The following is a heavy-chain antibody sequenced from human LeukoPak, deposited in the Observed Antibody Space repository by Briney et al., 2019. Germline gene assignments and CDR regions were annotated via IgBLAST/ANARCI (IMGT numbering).Heavy chain of an antibody. CDR2: INAGNGNT. D-gene: IGHD3-22*01. V-gene: IGHV1-3*01. CDR3: ARGAYYYDSSGYLDLYYYYYGMDV. CDR1: GYTFTIYA. Sequence: ASVKVSCTASGYTFTIYAMHWVRQAPGQRLEWMGWINAGNGNTKYSQKFQGRVTITRDTSASTAYMELSSLRSEDTAVYYCARGAYYYDSSGYLDLYYYYYGMDVWGQGTTVTVSS. J-gene: IGHJ6*02.